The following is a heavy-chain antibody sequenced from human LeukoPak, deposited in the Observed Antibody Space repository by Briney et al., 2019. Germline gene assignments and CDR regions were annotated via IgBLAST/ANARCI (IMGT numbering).Heavy chain of an antibody. V-gene: IGHV3-21*01. D-gene: IGHD6-19*01. J-gene: IGHJ4*02. CDR1: GFTFSSYS. CDR3: ARDYQQWLVHFAY. CDR2: ISSSSSYI. Sequence: PGGSLRLSCAASGFTFSSYSMNWVRQAPGKGLEWVSSISSSSSYIYYADSVKGRFTISRDNAKNSLYLQMNSLRAEDTAVYYCARDYQQWLVHFAYWGQGTLVTVSS.